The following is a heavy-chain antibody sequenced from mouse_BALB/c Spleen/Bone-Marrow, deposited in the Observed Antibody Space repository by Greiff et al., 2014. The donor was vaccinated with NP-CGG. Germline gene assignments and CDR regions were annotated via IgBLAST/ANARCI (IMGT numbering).Heavy chain of an antibody. CDR3: ARTYFDY. J-gene: IGHJ2*01. CDR1: GYTFTSYW. V-gene: IGHV1S81*02. Sequence: QVQLQQSGAELVKPGASVKLSCKASGYTFTSYWMHWVKQRPGQGLEWIGEINPSNGRTNYNEKFKSKATLTVDKSSSTAYMQLSSLTSEDSAVYYCARTYFDYWGQGTTVTVSS. CDR2: INPSNGRT.